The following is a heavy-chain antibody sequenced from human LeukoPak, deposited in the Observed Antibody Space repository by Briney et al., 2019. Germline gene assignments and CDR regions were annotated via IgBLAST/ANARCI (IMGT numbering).Heavy chain of an antibody. V-gene: IGHV1-24*01. CDR3: ATEPLDGDRPDAFDI. D-gene: IGHD4-17*01. CDR2: FDPEGSET. CDR1: RYTLTELS. J-gene: IGHJ3*02. Sequence: ASVKVSCKVSRYTLTELSMHWVRQAPGKGLEWMGGFDPEGSETIYAQKFQGRVTMTEDTSTDTAYMELSSLRSEDTAVYYCATEPLDGDRPDAFDIWGQGTMVTVSS.